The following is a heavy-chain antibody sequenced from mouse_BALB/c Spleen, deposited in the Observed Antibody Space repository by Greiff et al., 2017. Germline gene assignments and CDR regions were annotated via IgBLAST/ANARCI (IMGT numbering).Heavy chain of an antibody. D-gene: IGHD2-12*01. CDR3: ARSDYRGYAMDY. CDR2: ISSGSSTI. Sequence: EVHLVESGGGLVQPGGSRKLSCAASGFTFSSFGMHWVRQAPEKGLEWVAYISSGSSTIYYADTVKGRFTISRDNPKNTLFLQMTSLRSEDTAMYYCARSDYRGYAMDYWGQGTSVTVSS. J-gene: IGHJ4*01. V-gene: IGHV5-17*02. CDR1: GFTFSSFG.